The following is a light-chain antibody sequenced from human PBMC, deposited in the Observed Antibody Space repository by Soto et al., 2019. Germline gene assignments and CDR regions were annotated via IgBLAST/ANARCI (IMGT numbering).Light chain of an antibody. CDR3: AAWDNSLNGHV. CDR1: SSNLGKNT. CDR2: TDN. V-gene: IGLV1-44*01. J-gene: IGLJ1*01. Sequence: SVLAGPPSVSVTPGQTFTFCCSVSSSNLGKNTVSWYQQLPGAAPKPLIYTDNQRPSGVPDRFSGSKSGTSASPAISGLQSEDEADYYCAAWDNSLNGHVFGTGTKVTV.